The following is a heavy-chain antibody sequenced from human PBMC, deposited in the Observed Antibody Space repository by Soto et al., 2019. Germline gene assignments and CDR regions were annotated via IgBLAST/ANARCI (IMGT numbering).Heavy chain of an antibody. J-gene: IGHJ4*02. CDR3: ARVSRSGYYPKY. D-gene: IGHD3-3*01. Sequence: PGGSLRLSCAASGFTFSSYGMHWVRQAPGNGLEWVAVIWYDGSNKYYADSAKGRFTISRDNSKTTLYLQMSSLRAEDQAVYYCARVSRSGYYPKYWGQGTLVTVSS. V-gene: IGHV3-33*01. CDR2: IWYDGSNK. CDR1: GFTFSSYG.